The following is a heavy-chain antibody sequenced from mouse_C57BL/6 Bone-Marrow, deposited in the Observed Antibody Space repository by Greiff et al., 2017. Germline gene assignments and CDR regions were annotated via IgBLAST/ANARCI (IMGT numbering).Heavy chain of an antibody. CDR3: TRAPSGRSFLDARDY. CDR2: ISSGGDYI. J-gene: IGHJ4*01. D-gene: IGHD1-1*01. V-gene: IGHV5-9-1*02. CDR1: GFTFSSYA. Sequence: EVQLVESGAGLVKPGGSLKLSCAASGFTFSSYAMSWVRQTPEKRLEWVAYISSGGDYIYYADPVKGRFTFSSDNARNNLYLQLSSLTPEDTAMYDCTRAPSGRSFLDARDYWGQGTSVTVSS.